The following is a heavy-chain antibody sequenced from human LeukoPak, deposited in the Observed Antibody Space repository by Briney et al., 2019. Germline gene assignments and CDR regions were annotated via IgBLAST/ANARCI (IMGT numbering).Heavy chain of an antibody. J-gene: IGHJ4*02. D-gene: IGHD6-13*01. Sequence: SETLSLTCTVSGGSISSYYWSWIWQPPGKGLEWIGDIYYSGSTNYNPSLKSRVTISVDTSKNQFSLKLSSVTAADTAVYYCARDSSGIAAAGYKIDYWGQGTLVTVSS. CDR3: ARDSSGIAAAGYKIDY. CDR2: IYYSGST. CDR1: GGSISSYY. V-gene: IGHV4-59*01.